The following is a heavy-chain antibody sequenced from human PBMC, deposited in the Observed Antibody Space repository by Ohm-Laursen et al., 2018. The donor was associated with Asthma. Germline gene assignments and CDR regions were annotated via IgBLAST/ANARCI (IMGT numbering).Heavy chain of an antibody. CDR3: ARELSPYNWFDP. CDR1: GYSFRRYA. CDR2: INTNTGNP. D-gene: IGHD3-16*02. J-gene: IGHJ5*02. Sequence: GASVKVSRKASGYSFRRYAMNWVRQAPGQGLEWMGWINTNTGNPTYAQGLTGRFVFSLDTSVNTAYLQISSLKAEDTAVYYRARELSPYNWFDPWGQGTLVTVSS. V-gene: IGHV7-4-1*02.